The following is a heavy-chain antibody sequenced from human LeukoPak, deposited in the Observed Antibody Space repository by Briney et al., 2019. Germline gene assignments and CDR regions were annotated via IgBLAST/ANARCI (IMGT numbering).Heavy chain of an antibody. J-gene: IGHJ4*02. D-gene: IGHD2-2*01. Sequence: SETLSLTCTVSGSISSYYWSWIRQPPGKGLEWIGYIYTSGSTNYIPSLKSRVTISVDTSKNQFSLKLSSVTAADTAVYYCASRYCSSTSCYRKRAFDYWGQGTLVTVSS. CDR2: IYTSGST. CDR1: GSISSYY. V-gene: IGHV4-4*09. CDR3: ASRYCSSTSCYRKRAFDY.